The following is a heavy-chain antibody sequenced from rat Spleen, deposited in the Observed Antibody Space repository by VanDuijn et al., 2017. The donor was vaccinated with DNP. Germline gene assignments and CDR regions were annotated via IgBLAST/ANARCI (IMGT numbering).Heavy chain of an antibody. J-gene: IGHJ2*01. CDR1: GFTFSDYN. Sequence: EVQLVESGGGLVQPGRSLKLSCAASGFTFSDYNMAWVRQAPKRGLEWVATISYDGRSTYYRDSVKGRFTISRDNAKTILYLQIDSLRSEDTATYYCARPDYWGQGVMVTVSS. CDR3: ARPDY. CDR2: ISYDGRST. V-gene: IGHV5-7*01.